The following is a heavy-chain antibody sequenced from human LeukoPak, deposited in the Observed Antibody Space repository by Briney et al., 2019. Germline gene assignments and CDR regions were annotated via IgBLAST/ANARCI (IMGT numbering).Heavy chain of an antibody. V-gene: IGHV4-34*01. J-gene: IGHJ2*01. D-gene: IGHD2-2*01. CDR2: TNNSGST. Sequence: PSETLSLTCAVYGGSFSGYSWSWIRQPPGKGLEWIGDTNNSGSTNYNPSLKSRITISVDTSKNQFSLKLSSVTAADTAVYYCARAPYCSSTSCRYFDLWGRGTLVTVSS. CDR1: GGSFSGYS. CDR3: ARAPYCSSTSCRYFDL.